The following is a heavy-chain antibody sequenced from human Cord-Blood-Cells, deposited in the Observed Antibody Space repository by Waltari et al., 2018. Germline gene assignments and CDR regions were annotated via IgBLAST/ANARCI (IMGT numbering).Heavy chain of an antibody. Sequence: QLQLQESGPGLVKPSETLSLTCTVSGGSISSSSYYWGWIRQPPGKGLEWIGGIYYSGSTSYNPSLKSRVTISVDTSKNQFSLKLSSVTAADTAVYYCARRNPTKGGAFDIWGQGTMVTVSS. D-gene: IGHD2-8*01. V-gene: IGHV4-39*01. CDR1: GGSISSSSYY. CDR2: IYYSGST. J-gene: IGHJ3*02. CDR3: ARRNPTKGGAFDI.